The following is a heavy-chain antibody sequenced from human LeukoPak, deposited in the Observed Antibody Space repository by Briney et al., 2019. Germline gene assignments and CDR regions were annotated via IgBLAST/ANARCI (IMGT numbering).Heavy chain of an antibody. J-gene: IGHJ4*02. CDR2: ISSSGSTK. CDR3: ARGIGGH. V-gene: IGHV3-48*04. Sequence: GGSLRLSCAASRFTFSSYAMHWVRQAPGKGLEWVSYISSSGSTKHYADSVKGRFTISRDNAKNSLYLQMNSLRAEDTALYYCARGIGGHWGQGTLVTVSS. CDR1: RFTFSSYA. D-gene: IGHD3-16*01.